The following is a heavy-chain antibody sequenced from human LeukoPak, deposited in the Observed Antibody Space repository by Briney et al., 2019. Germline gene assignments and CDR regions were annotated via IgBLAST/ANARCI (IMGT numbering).Heavy chain of an antibody. Sequence: PGGSLRLSCAASGFTFSDYYMSWIRQAPGKGLEWISYISNNGRTIHYADSVKGRFLISRDNTKESLYLQMNSLRVEDTAVYYCARAARWLDPWGRGTLVTVPP. CDR2: ISNNGRTI. D-gene: IGHD6-6*01. CDR1: GFTFSDYY. V-gene: IGHV3-11*01. J-gene: IGHJ5*01. CDR3: ARAARWLDP.